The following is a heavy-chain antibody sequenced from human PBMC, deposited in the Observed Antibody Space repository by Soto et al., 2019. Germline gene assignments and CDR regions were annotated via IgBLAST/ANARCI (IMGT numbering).Heavy chain of an antibody. V-gene: IGHV1-46*01. J-gene: IGHJ4*02. Sequence: SVKISCEASAYSFTGYFMEGVLQAHGQGFEWMGIINPSGGSTSYAQKFQGRVTMTRDTSTSTVYMELSSLRSEDTAVYYCARAGDIVLVPAALAYYYWGQGTLVTVSS. CDR1: AYSFTGYF. CDR2: INPSGGST. D-gene: IGHD2-2*01. CDR3: ARAGDIVLVPAALAYYY.